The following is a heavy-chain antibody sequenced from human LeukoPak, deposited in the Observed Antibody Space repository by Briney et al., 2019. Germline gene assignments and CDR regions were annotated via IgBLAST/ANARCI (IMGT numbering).Heavy chain of an antibody. CDR2: IDPSDSYT. J-gene: IGHJ4*02. CDR1: GYSFTSYW. Sequence: GESLRISCKGSGYSFTSYWISWVRQMPGKGLEWMGRIDPSDSYTNYSPSFEGHVTISADRSTNTAYLQWSSLRASDTAMYYCARQGGATPGYWGQGTLVTVSS. CDR3: ARQGGATPGY. D-gene: IGHD1-26*01. V-gene: IGHV5-10-1*01.